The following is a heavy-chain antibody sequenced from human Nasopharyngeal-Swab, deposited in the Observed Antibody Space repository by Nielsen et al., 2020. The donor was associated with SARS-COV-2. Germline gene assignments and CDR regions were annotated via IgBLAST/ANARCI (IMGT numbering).Heavy chain of an antibody. CDR1: GGSFSGYY. Sequence: GSLRLSCAVYGGSFSGYYWSWIRQPPGKGLEWIGEINHSGSTNYNPSLKSRVTISVDTSKNQFSLKLSSVTAADTAVYYCASFLTGTTASGFDPWGQGTLVTVSS. J-gene: IGHJ5*02. D-gene: IGHD1-7*01. V-gene: IGHV4-34*01. CDR2: INHSGST. CDR3: ASFLTGTTASGFDP.